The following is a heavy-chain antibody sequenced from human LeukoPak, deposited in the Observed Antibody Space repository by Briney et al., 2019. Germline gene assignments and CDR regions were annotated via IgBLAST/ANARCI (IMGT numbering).Heavy chain of an antibody. D-gene: IGHD6-13*01. CDR2: ISRASESI. J-gene: IGHJ4*02. Sequence: GGSLRLSCEASGFNFNTYSMAWVRQAPGKGLEWVSIISRASESIFYADSVKGRFTISRDNAKNSLYLQMNSLRAEDTAVYYCARASSSWYYFDYWGQGTLVTVSS. CDR3: ARASSSWYYFDY. V-gene: IGHV3-21*01. CDR1: GFNFNTYS.